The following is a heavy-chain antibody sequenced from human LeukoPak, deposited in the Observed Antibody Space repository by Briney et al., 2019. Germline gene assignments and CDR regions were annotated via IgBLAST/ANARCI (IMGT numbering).Heavy chain of an antibody. V-gene: IGHV4-39*01. CDR1: GGSISSSSYY. D-gene: IGHD6-19*01. CDR3: ARTMHSSGWYPGFDY. J-gene: IGHJ4*02. Sequence: SETLSLTCTVSGGSISSSSYYWGWIRQPPGKGLEWIGSIYYSGSTYHNPSLKSRVTISVDTSKNQFSLKLSSVTAADTAVYYCARTMHSSGWYPGFDYWGQGTLVTVSS. CDR2: IYYSGST.